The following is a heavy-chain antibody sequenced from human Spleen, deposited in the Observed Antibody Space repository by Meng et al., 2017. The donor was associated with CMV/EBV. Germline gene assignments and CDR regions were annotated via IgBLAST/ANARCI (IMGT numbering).Heavy chain of an antibody. J-gene: IGHJ6*02. CDR2: IYYSGST. V-gene: IGHV4-59*01. CDR1: GGSISSYY. CDR3: AGQPYYYYYGMDV. Sequence: GSLRLSCTVSGGSISSYYWSWIRQPPGKGLEWIGYIYYSGSTNYNPSLKSRVTISVDTSKNQFSLKLSSVTAADTAVYYCAGQPYYYYYGMDVWGQGTTVTVSS.